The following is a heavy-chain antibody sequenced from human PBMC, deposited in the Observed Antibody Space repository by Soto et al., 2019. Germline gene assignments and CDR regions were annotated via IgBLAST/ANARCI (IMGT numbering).Heavy chain of an antibody. D-gene: IGHD6-19*01. CDR3: AKGGRQWLVASDFNY. Sequence: VQLVESGGGVVQPGRSLRLSCAASGFTFSDYAMHWVRQAPGKGLEWVAVVSHDGRNTHYADSVQGRFTISRDSSKNTVSLEMTSMRAEDTAFYYCAKGGRQWLVASDFNYWGQGALVTVSS. CDR1: GFTFSDYA. CDR2: VSHDGRNT. J-gene: IGHJ4*02. V-gene: IGHV3-30*18.